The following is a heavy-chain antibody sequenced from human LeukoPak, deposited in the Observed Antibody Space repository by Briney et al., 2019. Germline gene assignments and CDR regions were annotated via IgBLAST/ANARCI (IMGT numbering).Heavy chain of an antibody. Sequence: GGSLRLSCAASGLTFSSYWMHWVRHAPGKGLVWVSRINSDGCSTSYADSVKGRFTISRDNAKNTLYLQMNSLRAEDTAVYYCARDLTIFGVVTWDYYYGMDVWGQGTTVTVSS. D-gene: IGHD3-3*01. V-gene: IGHV3-74*01. CDR3: ARDLTIFGVVTWDYYYGMDV. J-gene: IGHJ6*02. CDR1: GLTFSSYW. CDR2: INSDGCST.